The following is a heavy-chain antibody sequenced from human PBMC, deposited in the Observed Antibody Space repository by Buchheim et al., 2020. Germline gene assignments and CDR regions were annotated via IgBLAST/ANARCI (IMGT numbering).Heavy chain of an antibody. CDR3: ARQGYFGSGSFGAFDI. CDR1: SGSISSSSYY. Sequence: QPQLQESGPGLVKPSETLSLTCSVSSGSISSSSYYWGWIRQPPGKGLEWIGSIYDSGSTSYNPSLKSRVTIPVDTSKNQFHLKLRSVTAEDTAVYYCARQGYFGSGSFGAFDIWGQGT. J-gene: IGHJ3*02. V-gene: IGHV4-39*01. D-gene: IGHD3-10*01. CDR2: IYDSGST.